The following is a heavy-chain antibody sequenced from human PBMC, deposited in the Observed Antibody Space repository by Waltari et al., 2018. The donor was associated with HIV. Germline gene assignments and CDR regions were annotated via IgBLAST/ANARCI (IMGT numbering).Heavy chain of an antibody. CDR3: TRDAASSGYWYFDL. CDR2: INPNSGGT. Sequence: QVQLVQSGTEVKKPGASVKVSCTASGYTFTGYYMHWVRQAPGQGLEWMGWINPNSGGTKYAQKFQGRVTVTRDTSISTAYMELSRLRSDDTAVYYCTRDAASSGYWYFDLWGRGTLVTVSS. D-gene: IGHD3-10*01. CDR1: GYTFTGYY. J-gene: IGHJ2*01. V-gene: IGHV1-2*02.